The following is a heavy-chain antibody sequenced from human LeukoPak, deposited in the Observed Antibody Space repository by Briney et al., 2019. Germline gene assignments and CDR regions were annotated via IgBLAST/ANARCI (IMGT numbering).Heavy chain of an antibody. D-gene: IGHD2-2*01. CDR3: ASFCSSTSCRNHYYYYMDV. CDR1: GFTVSSNY. J-gene: IGHJ6*03. CDR2: ISSSSSYI. Sequence: GGSLRLSCAASGFTVSSNYMSWVRQTPDKGLEWVSSISSSSSYIYYADSVKGRFTISRDNAKNSLYLQMNSLRAEDTAVYYCASFCSSTSCRNHYYYYMDVWGKGTTVTVSS. V-gene: IGHV3-21*01.